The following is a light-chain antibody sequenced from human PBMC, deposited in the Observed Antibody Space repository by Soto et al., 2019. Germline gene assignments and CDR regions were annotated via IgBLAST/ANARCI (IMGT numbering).Light chain of an antibody. J-gene: IGKJ1*01. V-gene: IGKV3-20*01. CDR3: EQYGSSPRT. CDR2: GAS. Sequence: EIVLTQSPGTLSLSPGERATLSCRASQSLSSSYLAWYQQKPGQAPRLLIYGASSRATGISDRFSGSGSGTEFTITISSLEPEDFAVYFCEQYGSSPRTFGQGTKVDIK. CDR1: QSLSSSY.